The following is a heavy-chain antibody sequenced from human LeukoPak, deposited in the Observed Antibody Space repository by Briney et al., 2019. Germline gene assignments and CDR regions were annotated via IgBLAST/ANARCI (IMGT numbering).Heavy chain of an antibody. CDR3: ARENSSGTRQPPYFDY. Sequence: ASVKVSCKASGGTFSSYAISWVRQAPGQGLEWMGGIIPIFGTANYAQKFQGRVTITTDESTSTAYMELSSLRSEDTAVYYCARENSSGTRQPPYFDYWGQGTLVTVSS. V-gene: IGHV1-69*05. CDR2: IIPIFGTA. D-gene: IGHD3-22*01. CDR1: GGTFSSYA. J-gene: IGHJ4*02.